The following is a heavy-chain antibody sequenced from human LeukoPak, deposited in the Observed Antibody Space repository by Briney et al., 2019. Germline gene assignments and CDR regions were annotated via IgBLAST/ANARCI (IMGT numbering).Heavy chain of an antibody. Sequence: PGGSLRLSCAASGFTFSDYYMSWIRQAPGKGLEWVSYISSSGSTIYYADSVKGRFTISRDNAKKSLYLQMNSLRAEDTAVYYCARGLLRFLEWSFDYWGQGPLVTVSS. D-gene: IGHD3-3*01. CDR2: ISSSGSTI. CDR3: ARGLLRFLEWSFDY. CDR1: GFTFSDYY. V-gene: IGHV3-11*01. J-gene: IGHJ4*02.